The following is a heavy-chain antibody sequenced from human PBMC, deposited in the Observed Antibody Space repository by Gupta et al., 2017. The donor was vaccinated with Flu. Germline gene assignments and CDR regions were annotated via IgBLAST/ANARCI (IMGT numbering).Heavy chain of an antibody. CDR2: ISSSCSTI. J-gene: IGHJ6*02. D-gene: IGHD3-10*01. Sequence: EVQLVESGGGLVQPGGSLRLSCAASGFTFSSYEMNWVRQAPGKGLEWVSYISSSCSTIYYADSVKGRFTISRDNAKNSLYLQMNSLRAEDTAVYYCYYYGSGSYAYYYGMDVWGQGTTVTVSS. V-gene: IGHV3-48*03. CDR3: YYYGSGSYAYYYGMDV. CDR1: GFTFSSYE.